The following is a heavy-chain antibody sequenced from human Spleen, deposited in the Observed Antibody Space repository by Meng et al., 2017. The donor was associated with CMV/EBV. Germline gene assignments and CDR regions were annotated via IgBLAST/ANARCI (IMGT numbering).Heavy chain of an antibody. D-gene: IGHD5-12*01. J-gene: IGHJ4*02. V-gene: IGHV3-23*01. CDR3: AKDRTAYDYSYYFDY. Sequence: SGFSFSTYAMSWVRQAPGKGLEWVSGISGSGENTYYADSVKGRFTISRDTSKNTLYVQMNSLRADDTAIYYCAKDRTAYDYSYYFDYWGQGILVTVSS. CDR1: GFSFSTYA. CDR2: ISGSGENT.